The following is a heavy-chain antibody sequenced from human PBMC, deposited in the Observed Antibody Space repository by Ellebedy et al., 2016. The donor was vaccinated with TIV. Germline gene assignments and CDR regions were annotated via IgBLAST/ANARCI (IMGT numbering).Heavy chain of an antibody. CDR1: GYTLTDLS. CDR3: ATIGDPGYSSSWGDP. V-gene: IGHV1-24*01. Sequence: AASVKVSCKVSGYTLTDLSMHWVRQAPGKGLEWLGGFDPEDGETIYAQKFQGRVTMTEDTSTDTAYMEMSSLRSEDTAVYYCATIGDPGYSSSWGDPWGQGTLVTVSS. D-gene: IGHD6-13*01. J-gene: IGHJ5*02. CDR2: FDPEDGET.